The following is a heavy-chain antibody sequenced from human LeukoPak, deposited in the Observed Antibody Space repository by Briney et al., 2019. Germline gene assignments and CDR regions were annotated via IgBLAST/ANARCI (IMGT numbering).Heavy chain of an antibody. Sequence: ASVKVSCKASGYTFTSYGISWVRQAPGQGLEWMGGISAYNGNTNYAQKLQGRVTMTTDTSTSTAYMELRSLRSDDTAVYYCARAQAVAAPYDVFDIWGQGTMVTVSS. CDR2: ISAYNGNT. D-gene: IGHD6-19*01. CDR3: ARAQAVAAPYDVFDI. CDR1: GYTFTSYG. V-gene: IGHV1-18*01. J-gene: IGHJ3*02.